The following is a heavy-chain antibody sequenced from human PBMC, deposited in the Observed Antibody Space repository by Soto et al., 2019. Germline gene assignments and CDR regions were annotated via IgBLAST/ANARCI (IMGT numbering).Heavy chain of an antibody. D-gene: IGHD1-1*01. CDR1: GDSFTGYY. CDR3: VRAETFYPGSTSAD. J-gene: IGHJ4*02. CDR2: IYPDSGCP. Sequence: GASVKVSCKASGDSFTGYYLHWVRQAPGQGLEWMGWIYPDSGCPSYAPRFRGRGTMPRDTSIRTAYMELSGLKPPAPAVYFCVRAETFYPGSTSADWGQGGRGTV. V-gene: IGHV1-2*02.